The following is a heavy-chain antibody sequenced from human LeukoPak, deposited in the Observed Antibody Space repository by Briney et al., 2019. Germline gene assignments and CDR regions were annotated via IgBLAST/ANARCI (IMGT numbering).Heavy chain of an antibody. Sequence: SETLSLTCGVSGGSFSGYSWSWIRQPPGKGLEWIGYIYYSGNTNYNPSLKSRVTMSVDTSKNQFSLKLSSVTAADTAVYYCARFGGYSYFIDYWGQGTLVTVSS. J-gene: IGHJ4*02. D-gene: IGHD5-18*01. CDR1: GGSFSGYS. CDR2: IYYSGNT. CDR3: ARFGGYSYFIDY. V-gene: IGHV4-59*01.